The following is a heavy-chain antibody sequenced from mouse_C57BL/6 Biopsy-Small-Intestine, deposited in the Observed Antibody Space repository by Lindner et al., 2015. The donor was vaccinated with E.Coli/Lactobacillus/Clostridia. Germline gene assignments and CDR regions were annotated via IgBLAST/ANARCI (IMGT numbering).Heavy chain of an antibody. V-gene: IGHV1-63*01. CDR3: ARGGDYFDY. J-gene: IGHJ2*01. CDR2: IYPGGGYT. CDR1: GYTFTNYW. Sequence: VQLQESGAELIRPGTSVKMSCKASGYTFTNYWIGWAKQRPGHGLEWIGDIYPGGGYTNYNEKFKGKATLTADKSSSTAYMQFSSLTSEDSAIYYCARGGDYFDYWGQGTTLTVSS.